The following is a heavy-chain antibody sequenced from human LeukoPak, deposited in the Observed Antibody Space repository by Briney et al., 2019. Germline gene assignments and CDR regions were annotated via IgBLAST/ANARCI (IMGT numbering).Heavy chain of an antibody. V-gene: IGHV4-61*02. D-gene: IGHD1-1*01. J-gene: IGHJ4*02. CDR3: ARGPWPTYSFDY. Sequence: SETLSLTCTVSGGSISSGSYFWNWIRQPAGKGLEWIGRIYTRGSTSYNPSLKSRVTISLDTSKNQFSLKLTSVTAADTAVYYCARGPWPTYSFDYWGQGTLVTVSS. CDR2: IYTRGST. CDR1: GGSISSGSYF.